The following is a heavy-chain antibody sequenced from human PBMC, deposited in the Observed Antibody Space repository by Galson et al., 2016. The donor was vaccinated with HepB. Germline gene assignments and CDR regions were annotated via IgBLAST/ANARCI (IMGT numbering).Heavy chain of an antibody. Sequence: SVKVSCKASGGTFSSYVISWVRQVPGQGLEWMGGIITMFAMPNYAQKFQGRLTISADESASPAYMELNSLRSDDPAVYYCATGGLLAPKYYFDYWGQGTLVTVSS. V-gene: IGHV1-69*13. CDR2: IITMFAMP. D-gene: IGHD1-26*01. CDR3: ATGGLLAPKYYFDY. CDR1: GGTFSSYV. J-gene: IGHJ4*02.